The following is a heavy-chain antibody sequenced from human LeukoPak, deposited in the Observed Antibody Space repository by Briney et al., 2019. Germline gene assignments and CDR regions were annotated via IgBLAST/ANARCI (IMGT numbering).Heavy chain of an antibody. CDR3: ARPYSSGWPEGLGY. CDR1: GFTFSSYA. Sequence: GGSLRLSCAASGFTFSSYAMSWVRQAPGKGLEWVSVIYSGGRTYYADSVKGRFTISRDNSKNTLFLQMNSLRAEDTAVYYCARPYSSGWPEGLGYWGQGTLVTVSS. J-gene: IGHJ4*02. CDR2: IYSGGRT. D-gene: IGHD6-19*01. V-gene: IGHV3-53*01.